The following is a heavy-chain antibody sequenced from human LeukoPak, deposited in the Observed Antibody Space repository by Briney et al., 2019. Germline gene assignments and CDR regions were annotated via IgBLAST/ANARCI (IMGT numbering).Heavy chain of an antibody. D-gene: IGHD6-19*01. CDR1: GGTFSSYA. CDR2: IIPILGIA. V-gene: IGHV1-69*04. CDR3: ARDRGAVALFDY. Sequence: SVKVSCKASGGTFSSYAISWVRQAPGQGLEWMGKIIPILGIANYAQKFQGRVTITADKSTSTAYMELSSLRSEDTAVYYCARDRGAVALFDYWGQGTLVTVSS. J-gene: IGHJ4*02.